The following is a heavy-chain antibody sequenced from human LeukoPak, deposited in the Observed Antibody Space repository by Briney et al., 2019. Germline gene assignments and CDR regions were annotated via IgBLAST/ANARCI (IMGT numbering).Heavy chain of an antibody. V-gene: IGHV4-4*07. J-gene: IGHJ3*02. D-gene: IGHD3-22*01. CDR2: IYTSGST. Sequence: TSETLSLTCTVSGGSISSYYWSWIRRPAGKGLEWIGRIYTSGSTNYNPSLKSRVTMSVDTSKNQFSLKLSSVTAADTAVYYCARDLDYYDNAFDIWGQGTMVTVSS. CDR3: ARDLDYYDNAFDI. CDR1: GGSISSYY.